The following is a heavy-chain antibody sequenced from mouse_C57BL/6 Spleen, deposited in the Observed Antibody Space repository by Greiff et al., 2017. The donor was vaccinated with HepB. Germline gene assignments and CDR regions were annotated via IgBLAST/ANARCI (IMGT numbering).Heavy chain of an antibody. CDR2: IYPGDGDT. CDR1: GYAFSSYW. CDR3: ARGGITTVVENYWYFDV. J-gene: IGHJ1*03. Sequence: VQLQQSGAELVKPGASVKISCKASGYAFSSYWMNWVKQRPGKGLEWIGQIYPGDGDTNYNGKFKGKATLTADKSSSTAYMQRSSLTSEDSAVYFCARGGITTVVENYWYFDVWGTGTTVTVSS. V-gene: IGHV1-80*01. D-gene: IGHD1-1*01.